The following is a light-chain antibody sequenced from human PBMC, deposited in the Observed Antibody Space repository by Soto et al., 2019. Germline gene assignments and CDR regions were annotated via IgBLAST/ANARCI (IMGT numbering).Light chain of an antibody. CDR2: EVS. V-gene: IGLV2-23*02. CDR1: TSDIGTYNL. Sequence: QSALTQPASVSGSPGQSITFSCTGTTSDIGTYNLVSWYQQLPGKAPKLMIYEVSKRPSGVSDRFSGSKSGTTASLTISGLQAEDEADYYCCSYAGGSMVFGGGTKLTVL. J-gene: IGLJ2*01. CDR3: CSYAGGSMV.